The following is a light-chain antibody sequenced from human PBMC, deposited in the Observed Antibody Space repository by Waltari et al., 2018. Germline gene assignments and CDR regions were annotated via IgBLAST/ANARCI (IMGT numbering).Light chain of an antibody. CDR2: DAS. CDR3: QQYNRWPPIT. Sequence: EIVMTQSPATLSVSPGETATLSCRASQSVSSNVPWYQKKPGQAPRLLIYDASTRATSIPAKFRGSGSGTEFTLTISSLQSEDFAVYYCQQYNRWPPITFGHGTRLEIK. J-gene: IGKJ5*01. V-gene: IGKV3-15*01. CDR1: QSVSSN.